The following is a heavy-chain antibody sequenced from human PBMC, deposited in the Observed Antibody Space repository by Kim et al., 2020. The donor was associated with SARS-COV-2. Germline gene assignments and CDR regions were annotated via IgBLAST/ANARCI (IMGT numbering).Heavy chain of an antibody. CDR1: GGTFSSYA. J-gene: IGHJ4*02. CDR2: IIPIFGTA. Sequence: SVKVSCKASGGTFSSYAISWVRQAPGQGLEWMGGIIPIFGTANYAQKFQGRVTITADESTSTAYMELSSLRSEDTAVYYCASSPPHRGGFSETTVAYFDYWGQGTLVTVSS. CDR3: ASSPPHRGGFSETTVAYFDY. D-gene: IGHD4-17*01. V-gene: IGHV1-69*13.